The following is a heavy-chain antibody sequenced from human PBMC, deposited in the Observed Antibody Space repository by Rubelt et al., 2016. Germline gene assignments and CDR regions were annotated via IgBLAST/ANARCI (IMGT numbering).Heavy chain of an antibody. V-gene: IGHV1-3*01. CDR1: GYTFTSYA. CDR3: ARAAELLLSAFDI. D-gene: IGHD2-15*01. J-gene: IGHJ3*02. Sequence: QVQLVQSGAEVKKPGASVKVSCKASGYTFTSYAMHWVRQAPGQRLEWMGWINAGNGNTKYSQEFQGRGTITRDTPASTAYMELSSLRSEDTAVYYCARAAELLLSAFDIWGQGTMVTVSS. CDR2: INAGNGNT.